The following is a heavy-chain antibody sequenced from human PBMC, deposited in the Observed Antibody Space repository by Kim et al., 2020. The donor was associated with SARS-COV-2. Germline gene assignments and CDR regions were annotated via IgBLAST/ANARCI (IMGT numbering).Heavy chain of an antibody. J-gene: IGHJ6*02. Sequence: GGSLRLSCAASGFTFDDYAMHWVRQAPGKGLEWVSGISWNSGSIGYADSVKGRFTISRDNAKNSLYLQMNSLRAEDTALYYCAKGYYYYGMDVWGQGTTVSVSS. V-gene: IGHV3-9*01. CDR1: GFTFDDYA. CDR2: ISWNSGSI. CDR3: AKGYYYYGMDV.